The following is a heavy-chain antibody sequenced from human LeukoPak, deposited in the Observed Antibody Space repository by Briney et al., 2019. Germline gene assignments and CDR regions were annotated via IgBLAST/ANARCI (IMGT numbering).Heavy chain of an antibody. CDR2: ISSSSSYI. V-gene: IGHV3-21*01. Sequence: PGGSLRLSCAASGFTFSSYSMNWVRQAPGKGLEWVSSISSSSSYIYYADSVKGRFTISRDNAKNSLYLQMNSLRAEDTAVYYCAREGCSGGSCYSDYWGQGTLVTVSP. J-gene: IGHJ4*02. CDR1: GFTFSSYS. CDR3: AREGCSGGSCYSDY. D-gene: IGHD2-15*01.